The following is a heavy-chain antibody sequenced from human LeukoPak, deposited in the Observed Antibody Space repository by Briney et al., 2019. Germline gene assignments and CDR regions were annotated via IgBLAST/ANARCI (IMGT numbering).Heavy chain of an antibody. CDR1: GFTFSNYG. J-gene: IGHJ3*02. V-gene: IGHV3-30*02. CDR2: IKYDGSEK. CDR3: FGRRRDLAAAVSRAFDI. D-gene: IGHD6-13*01. Sequence: PGGSLRLSCAASGFTFSNYGIHWVRQAPGKGLEWVTFIKYDGSEKNYADSVKGRFIISRDNSKNTVYLEMNSLRAEDTAVYYCFGRRRDLAAAVSRAFDIWGQGTMVAVSS.